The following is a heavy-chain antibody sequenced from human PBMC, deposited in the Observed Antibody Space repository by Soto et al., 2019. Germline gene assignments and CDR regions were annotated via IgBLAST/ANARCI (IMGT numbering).Heavy chain of an antibody. Sequence: GASVKATCKAPGDTFTSCGISWLRHAPGQGLEWMVCISAYNGNTNYAQKIQGRVTRTTDRSTRTAYMELRSVRSDDTAVYFCASTYYYDSSSYGSDAFGIWGQGTMVTVSS. J-gene: IGHJ3*02. V-gene: IGHV1-18*01. CDR3: ASTYYYDSSSYGSDAFGI. CDR2: ISAYNGNT. CDR1: GDTFTSCG. D-gene: IGHD3-22*01.